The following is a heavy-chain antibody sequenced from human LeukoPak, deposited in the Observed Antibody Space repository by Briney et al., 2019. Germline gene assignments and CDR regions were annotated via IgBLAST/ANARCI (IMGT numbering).Heavy chain of an antibody. D-gene: IGHD2-2*01. Sequence: ASVKVSCKASGYTFTGYYMHWVRQAPGQGLEWMGWINPNSGGTNYAQKFQGRVTMTRDTSISTAYMELSRLRSDDTAVYYCARDRPIVVVPAAVQNFDYWGQGTLVTISS. CDR2: INPNSGGT. CDR1: GYTFTGYY. CDR3: ARDRPIVVVPAAVQNFDY. J-gene: IGHJ4*02. V-gene: IGHV1-2*02.